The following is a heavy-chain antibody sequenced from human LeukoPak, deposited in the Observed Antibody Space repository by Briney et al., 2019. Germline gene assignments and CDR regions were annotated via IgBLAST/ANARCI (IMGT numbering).Heavy chain of an antibody. J-gene: IGHJ6*03. V-gene: IGHV1-69*05. CDR2: IIPIFGTA. CDR3: ARGKYNWSYYYYMDV. D-gene: IGHD1-20*01. Sequence: ASVKVSCKASGGTFSSYAISWVRQAPGQGLEWMGGIIPIFGTANYAQKFQGRVTITTDESTSTAYMELSSLRSEDTAVYYCARGKYNWSYYYYMDVWGKGTTVTVSS. CDR1: GGTFSSYA.